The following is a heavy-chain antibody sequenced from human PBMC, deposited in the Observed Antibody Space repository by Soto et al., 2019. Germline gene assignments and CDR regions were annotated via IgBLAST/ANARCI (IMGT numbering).Heavy chain of an antibody. CDR2: ISYDGSNK. V-gene: IGHV3-30-3*01. J-gene: IGHJ6*02. CDR1: GFTFSSYA. Sequence: QVQLVESGGGVVQPGRSLRLSCAASGFTFSSYAMHWVRQAPGKGLEWVAVISYDGSNKYYADSVKGRFTISRDNSKNRLYLQMNSLRAEGTAVYYCARGTSNYDILTGPPLTPGDYCGMDVWGQGTTVTVSS. CDR3: ARGTSNYDILTGPPLTPGDYCGMDV. D-gene: IGHD3-9*01.